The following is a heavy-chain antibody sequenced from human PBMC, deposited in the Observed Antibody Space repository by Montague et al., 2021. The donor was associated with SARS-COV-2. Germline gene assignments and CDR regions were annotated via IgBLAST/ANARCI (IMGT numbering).Heavy chain of an antibody. V-gene: IGHV6-1*01. J-gene: IGHJ4*02. CDR2: SYYLSEWNN. CDR1: GDSVAVVSAT. Sequence: CAISGDSVAVVSATWSSVEHSPAIGLGWLGGSYYLSEWNNGYAVSVKSRITINPDTSKNQISLQLNSVTPEDTAVYYCARTSASSDYWGQGTLVTVSS. D-gene: IGHD1-26*01. CDR3: ARTSASSDY.